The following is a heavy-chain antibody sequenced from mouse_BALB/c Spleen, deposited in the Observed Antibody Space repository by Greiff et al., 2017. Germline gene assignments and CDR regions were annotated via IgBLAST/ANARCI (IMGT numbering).Heavy chain of an antibody. CDR2: IDPANGNT. Sequence: EVQLQQSGAELVKPGASVKLSCTASGFNIKDTYMHWVKQRPEQGLEWIGRIDPANGNTKYDPKFQGKATITADTSSNTAYLQLSSLTSEDTAVYYCAIPLLLRYQPGAMDYWGQGTSVTVSS. V-gene: IGHV14-3*02. CDR1: GFNIKDTY. J-gene: IGHJ4*01. CDR3: AIPLLLRYQPGAMDY. D-gene: IGHD1-1*01.